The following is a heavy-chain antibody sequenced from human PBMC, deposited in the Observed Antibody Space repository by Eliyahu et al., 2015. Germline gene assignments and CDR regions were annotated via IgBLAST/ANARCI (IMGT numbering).Heavy chain of an antibody. V-gene: IGHV3-33*01. CDR2: IWYDGSNK. CDR3: ARDRDDAFDI. J-gene: IGHJ3*02. Sequence: QVQLVESGGGVVQPGRSLRLSCAASGFTFSSHGMHWVRQAPGKGLEWVAVIWYDGSNKFYVDSVQGRFTISRDNSKNTLFLQMNSLRAEDTAVYYCARDRDDAFDIWGQGTMVTVSS. CDR1: GFTFSSHG.